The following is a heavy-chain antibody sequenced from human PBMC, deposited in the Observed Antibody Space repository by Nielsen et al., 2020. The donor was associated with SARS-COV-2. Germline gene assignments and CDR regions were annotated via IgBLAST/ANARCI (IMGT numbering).Heavy chain of an antibody. D-gene: IGHD3-22*01. J-gene: IGHJ4*02. Sequence: SETLSLTCAVYGGSFSGYYWSWIRQPPGKGLEWIGEINHSGSTNYNPSLKSRVTISVDTSKNQFSLKLSSVTAADTAVYYCARRPGHYFDSGGYFYSYYFDYWGQGILVTVSS. CDR3: ARRPGHYFDSGGYFYSYYFDY. CDR1: GGSFSGYY. V-gene: IGHV4-34*01. CDR2: INHSGST.